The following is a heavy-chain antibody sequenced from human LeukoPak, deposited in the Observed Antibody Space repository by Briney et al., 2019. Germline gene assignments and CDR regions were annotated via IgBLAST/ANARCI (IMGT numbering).Heavy chain of an antibody. Sequence: SQTLSLTCVVSGDSVSSKNGAWNWIRQSPSRGLEWLGRTYYRAKWYNDYAESMEGRMTISQDTSKNQYSLHLNSVTPDDTAVYYCARDFGTTGWHTFDYWGQGTLVTVSS. J-gene: IGHJ4*02. D-gene: IGHD6-19*01. CDR3: ARDFGTTGWHTFDY. CDR2: TYYRAKWYN. CDR1: GDSVSSKNGA. V-gene: IGHV6-1*01.